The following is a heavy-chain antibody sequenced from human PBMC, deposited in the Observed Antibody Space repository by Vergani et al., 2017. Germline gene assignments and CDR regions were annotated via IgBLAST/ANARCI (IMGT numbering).Heavy chain of an antibody. D-gene: IGHD3-22*01. Sequence: QVQLVESGAEVKKPGASVKVSCKASGYTFTSYYMHWVRQAPGQGLEWMGWISAYNGNTNYAQKLQGRVTMTTDTSTSTAYMELRSLRSDDTAVYYCARDEPSLRNYYDSSGYYYYYGMDVWGQGTTVTVSS. CDR3: ARDEPSLRNYYDSSGYYYYYGMDV. CDR2: ISAYNGNT. CDR1: GYTFTSYY. J-gene: IGHJ6*02. V-gene: IGHV1-18*04.